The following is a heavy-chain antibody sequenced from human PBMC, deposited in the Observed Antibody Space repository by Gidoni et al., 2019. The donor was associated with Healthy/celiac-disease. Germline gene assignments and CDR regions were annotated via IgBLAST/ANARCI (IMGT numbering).Heavy chain of an antibody. CDR1: GGSISSSSYY. CDR3: ARIGYSNPLDYYYMDV. D-gene: IGHD4-4*01. Sequence: QLQLQESGPGLVKPSETLSLTCTVSGGSISSSSYYWGWIRQPPGKGLEWIGSIYYSGSTYYNPSLKSRVTISVDTSKNQFSLKLSSVTAADTAVYYCARIGYSNPLDYYYMDVWGKGTTVTVSS. CDR2: IYYSGST. J-gene: IGHJ6*03. V-gene: IGHV4-39*01.